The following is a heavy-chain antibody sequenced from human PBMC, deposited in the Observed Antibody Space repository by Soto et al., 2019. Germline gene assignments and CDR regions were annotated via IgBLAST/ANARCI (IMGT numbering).Heavy chain of an antibody. CDR3: AKARDQQWVRLPFDY. CDR1: GFFFSSYT. J-gene: IGHJ4*02. D-gene: IGHD6-19*01. Sequence: EVQLLESGGGLVQPGGSLRLSCVGSGFFFSSYTMTWVRQAPGKGLEWVSSFSATSENTYYADSVRGRFTISRDNSKNTLFMQMNNLTAEATAMYYCAKARDQQWVRLPFDYWGQGILVIVSS. V-gene: IGHV3-23*01. CDR2: FSATSENT.